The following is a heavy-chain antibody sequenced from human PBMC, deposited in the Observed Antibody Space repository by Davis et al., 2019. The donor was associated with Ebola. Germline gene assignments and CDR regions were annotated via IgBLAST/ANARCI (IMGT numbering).Heavy chain of an antibody. Sequence: PGGSLRLSCAASGFTFSSYSMNWVRQAPGKGLEWVSYISSSSSTIYYADSVKGRFTISRDNAKNSLYLQMNSLRDEDTAVYYCARDPNGGYDFWSGYYYYYYGMDVWGQGTTVTVYS. CDR2: ISSSSSTI. CDR3: ARDPNGGYDFWSGYYYYYYGMDV. J-gene: IGHJ6*02. V-gene: IGHV3-48*02. CDR1: GFTFSSYS. D-gene: IGHD3-3*01.